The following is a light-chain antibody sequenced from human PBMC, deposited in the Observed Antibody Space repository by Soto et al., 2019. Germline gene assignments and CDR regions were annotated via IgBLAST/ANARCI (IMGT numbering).Light chain of an antibody. CDR1: SSDVGSYNL. Sequence: QSALTQPASVSGSPGQSITISCTGTSSDVGSYNLVSWYQQHPGKAPKLMIYEVSKRPSGVSNRFSGSKSGNTASLTISGLQAEHEADYYCCSYAGSSTLDVVFGGGTKLTVL. CDR3: CSYAGSSTLDVV. V-gene: IGLV2-23*02. J-gene: IGLJ2*01. CDR2: EVS.